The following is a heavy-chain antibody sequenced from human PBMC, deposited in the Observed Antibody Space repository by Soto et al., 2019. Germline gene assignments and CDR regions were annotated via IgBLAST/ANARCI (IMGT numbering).Heavy chain of an antibody. J-gene: IGHJ4*02. CDR3: ARRHYDILTGYPNTDY. Sequence: QVQLVQSGAEVKKPGSSVKVSCKASGGTFSSYAISWVRQAPGQGLEWMGGIIPIFGTANYAQKFQGRVTITADESTSTAYMELRSLRSDDTAVYYCARRHYDILTGYPNTDYWGQGTLVTVSS. CDR2: IIPIFGTA. D-gene: IGHD3-9*01. CDR1: GGTFSSYA. V-gene: IGHV1-69*01.